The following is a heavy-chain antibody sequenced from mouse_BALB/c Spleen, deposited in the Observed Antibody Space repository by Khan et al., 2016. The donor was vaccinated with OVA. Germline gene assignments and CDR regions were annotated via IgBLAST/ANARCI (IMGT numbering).Heavy chain of an antibody. Sequence: EVELVESGGGLVKPGGSLKLSCAVSGFTFSDYYMYWVRQSPEKRLEWVATISDGGSYIYYTDSVKGRFTISRDKAKNNLYLQMSSLQSEDTALYYCARGGYGAFGYWGQGTLVTVSA. J-gene: IGHJ3*01. V-gene: IGHV5-4*02. CDR2: ISDGGSYI. CDR1: GFTFSDYY. CDR3: ARGGYGAFGY. D-gene: IGHD2-14*01.